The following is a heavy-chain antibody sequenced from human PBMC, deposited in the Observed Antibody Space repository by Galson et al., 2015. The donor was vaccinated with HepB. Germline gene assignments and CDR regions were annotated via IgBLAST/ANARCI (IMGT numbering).Heavy chain of an antibody. Sequence: VKVSCKASGYTYTSYGVSWVRQAPGQGLEWMGWISAYNGNTNYVQKLQGRVTMTADTATSTAYMELSSLRSEDTAVYYCAAATLTTVTNFDYWGQGTLVTVSS. CDR3: AAATLTTVTNFDY. V-gene: IGHV1-18*01. J-gene: IGHJ4*02. CDR1: GYTYTSYG. CDR2: ISAYNGNT. D-gene: IGHD4-17*01.